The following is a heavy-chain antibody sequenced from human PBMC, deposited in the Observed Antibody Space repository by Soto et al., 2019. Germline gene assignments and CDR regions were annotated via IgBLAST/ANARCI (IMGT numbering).Heavy chain of an antibody. V-gene: IGHV4-39*01. CDR2: IYYSGST. Sequence: SETLSLTCTVSGGSISSSSYYWGWIRQPPGKGLEWIGSIYYSGSTYYNPSLKSRVTISVDTSKNQFSLKLSSVTAADTAVYYCARSYGDYVDYWGQGTLVTVS. J-gene: IGHJ4*02. CDR3: ARSYGDYVDY. CDR1: GGSISSSSYY. D-gene: IGHD4-17*01.